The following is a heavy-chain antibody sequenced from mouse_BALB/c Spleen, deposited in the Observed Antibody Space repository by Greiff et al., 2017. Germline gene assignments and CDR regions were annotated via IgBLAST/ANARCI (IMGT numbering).Heavy chain of an antibody. V-gene: IGHV5-17*02. J-gene: IGHJ2*01. CDR1: GFTFSSFG. CDR2: ISSGSSTI. CDR3: ARGDYFDY. Sequence: EVKVVESGGGLVQPGGSRKLSCAASGFTFSSFGIHWVRQAPEKGLEWVAYISSGSSTIYYADTVKGRFTISRDNPKNTLFLQMTSLRSEDTAMYYCARGDYFDYWGQGTTLTVSS.